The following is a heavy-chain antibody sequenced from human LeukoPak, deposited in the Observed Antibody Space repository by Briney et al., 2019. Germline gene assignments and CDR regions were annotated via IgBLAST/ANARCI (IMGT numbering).Heavy chain of an antibody. CDR2: IYPGDSDT. CDR1: GFNFNTYW. V-gene: IGHV5-51*01. D-gene: IGHD5-18*01. J-gene: IGHJ6*02. CDR3: ARQKRGSAYRFAYYYGLDV. Sequence: GESLKISCIGSGFNFNTYWIAWVRQMRGKGLEWMGIIYPGDSDTRYSPSFQGQVTIAADKSITTAYLQWSSQKASDTAMYYCARQKRGSAYRFAYYYGLDVWGQGTTVTVSS.